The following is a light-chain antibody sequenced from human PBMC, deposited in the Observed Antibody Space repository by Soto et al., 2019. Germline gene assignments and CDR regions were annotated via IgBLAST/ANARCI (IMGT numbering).Light chain of an antibody. V-gene: IGLV6-57*04. CDR1: SGGIATNY. CDR3: QSFDRTTQV. J-gene: IGLJ2*01. Sequence: NFMLTQPHSVSESPGKTITISCTRSSGGIATNYVQWYQQRPGSGPTTLIYKDNQRPSGVPDRFSGSIDSSSNSASLTITGLKPEDEADYYCQSFDRTTQVFGGRTKLTVL. CDR2: KDN.